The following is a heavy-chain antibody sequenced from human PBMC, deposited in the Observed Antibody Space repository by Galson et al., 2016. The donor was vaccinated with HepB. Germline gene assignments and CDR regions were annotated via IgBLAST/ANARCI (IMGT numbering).Heavy chain of an antibody. CDR3: AKIWGKSSGWYGSSYFQYGMDV. V-gene: IGHV3-23*01. D-gene: IGHD6-19*01. CDR2: ISGSGDLK. Sequence: SLRLSCAASGFTFSSYAMSWVRQAPGKGLGWVSGISGSGDLKYYADSVKGRFTISGDNPKNTLHLQMKSLRVDDTAVYYCAKIWGKSSGWYGSSYFQYGMDVWGQGTTVSVSS. CDR1: GFTFSSYA. J-gene: IGHJ6*02.